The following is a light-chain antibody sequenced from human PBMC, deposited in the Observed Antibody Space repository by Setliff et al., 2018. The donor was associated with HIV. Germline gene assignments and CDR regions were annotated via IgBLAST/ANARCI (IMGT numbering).Light chain of an antibody. J-gene: IGLJ1*01. Sequence: QSVLTQPPSTSGSPGQSITFSCTGTSSDVGNYNLVSWYQHHPGKAPKLMLYEVTKRPSGISDRFSGSKSGDTASLTISGLQAEDEADYYCCSYAGSRTFYVFGTGTKV. CDR3: CSYAGSRTFYV. CDR1: SSDVGNYNL. CDR2: EVT. V-gene: IGLV2-23*02.